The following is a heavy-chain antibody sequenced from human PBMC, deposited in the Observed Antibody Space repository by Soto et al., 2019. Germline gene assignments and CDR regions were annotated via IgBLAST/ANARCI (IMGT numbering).Heavy chain of an antibody. J-gene: IGHJ3*02. V-gene: IGHV3-23*01. Sequence: GSLRLSCVASGFPFSSDAMSLVRQTPGKGLEWVSGISGSGGRTYYADSVKGRFTISRDNSNNTLSLQMHILRVEDTAVYFCAKGGYYSLFDIWGQGTVVTVSS. CDR1: GFPFSSDA. CDR3: AKGGYYSLFDI. D-gene: IGHD3-16*01. CDR2: ISGSGGRT.